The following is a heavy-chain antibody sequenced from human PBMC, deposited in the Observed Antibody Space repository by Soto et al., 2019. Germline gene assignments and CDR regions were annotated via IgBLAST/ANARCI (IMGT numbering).Heavy chain of an antibody. J-gene: IGHJ4*02. CDR1: GYTFTSYG. CDR2: ISAYNGNT. V-gene: IGHV1-18*01. D-gene: IGHD4-17*01. Sequence: ASVKVSCKASGYTFTSYGISWVRQAPGQGLEWMGWISAYNGNTNYAQKLQGRVTMTTDTSTSTAYMELSSLRSEDTAVYYCAIGHDYGDHDYWGQGTLVTVSS. CDR3: AIGHDYGDHDY.